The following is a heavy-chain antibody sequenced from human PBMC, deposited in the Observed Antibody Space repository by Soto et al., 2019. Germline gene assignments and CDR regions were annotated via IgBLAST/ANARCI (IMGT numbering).Heavy chain of an antibody. CDR2: ISAYNGNT. V-gene: IGHV1-18*01. J-gene: IGHJ4*02. CDR3: ARVRSIAVAGTTDY. Sequence: AASVKVSCKASGYTFTSYGISWVRQAPGQGLEWMGWISAYNGNTNYAQKLQGRVTMTTDTSTSTAYMELRSLRSDDTAVYYCARVRSIAVAGTTDYWGQGTLVTVSS. D-gene: IGHD6-19*01. CDR1: GYTFTSYG.